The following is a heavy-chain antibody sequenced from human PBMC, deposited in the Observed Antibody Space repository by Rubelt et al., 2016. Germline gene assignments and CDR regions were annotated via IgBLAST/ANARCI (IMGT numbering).Heavy chain of an antibody. D-gene: IGHD5-18*01. J-gene: IGHJ5*02. V-gene: IGHV4-59*01. CDR3: ARLSTAMLFDP. Sequence: QVRLQESGPRLVKPSETLSLTCTVSGGSINNYFWNWIRQPPGKGLEWIGYVYYIGTTMYNPSLKSRVTISVDTSKNQFSRKLTSVTAADTAVYYCARLSTAMLFDPWGQGTLVTVSS. CDR1: GGSINNYF. CDR2: VYYIGTT.